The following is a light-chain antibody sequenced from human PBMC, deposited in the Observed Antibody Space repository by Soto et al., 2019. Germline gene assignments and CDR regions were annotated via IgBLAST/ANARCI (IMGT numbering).Light chain of an antibody. V-gene: IGKV3-20*01. CDR1: QSVSSSY. CDR2: GAS. Sequence: EIVMTQSPATLSLSPGERATLSCRASQSVSSSYLAWCQQRPGQAPRLIIYGASTREAGIPDRFSGSGAGTECTRTITRLEPEDSAVDVCQQYTGPPTTFGQGTRLEIK. J-gene: IGKJ5*01. CDR3: QQYTGPPTT.